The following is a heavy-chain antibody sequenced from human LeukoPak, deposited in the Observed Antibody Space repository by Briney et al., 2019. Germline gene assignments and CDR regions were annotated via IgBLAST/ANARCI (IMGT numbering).Heavy chain of an antibody. CDR2: IYYSGST. J-gene: IGHJ6*02. Sequence: KPSETLSLTCTVSGGSTSSYYWSWIRQPPGKGLEWIGYIYYSGSTNYNPSLKSRVTISVDTSKNQFSLKLSSVTAADTAVYYCASMEYYYDSSGYYSPWGMDVWGQGTTVTVSS. CDR1: GGSTSSYY. CDR3: ASMEYYYDSSGYYSPWGMDV. D-gene: IGHD3-22*01. V-gene: IGHV4-59*12.